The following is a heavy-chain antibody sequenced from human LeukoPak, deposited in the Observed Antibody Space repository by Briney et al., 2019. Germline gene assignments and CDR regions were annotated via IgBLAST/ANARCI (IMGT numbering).Heavy chain of an antibody. V-gene: IGHV4-4*07. CDR1: GGSISSYY. D-gene: IGHD4-23*01. Sequence: PSETLSLTCTVSGGSISSYYWRWIRQPAGKGLEWIGRIYTSGTTNYNPSLKSRVTMSVDTSKNQFSLKLSSVTAADTAVYYCARGGNSGLFIDYWGQGTLVTVSS. CDR2: IYTSGTT. CDR3: ARGGNSGLFIDY. J-gene: IGHJ4*02.